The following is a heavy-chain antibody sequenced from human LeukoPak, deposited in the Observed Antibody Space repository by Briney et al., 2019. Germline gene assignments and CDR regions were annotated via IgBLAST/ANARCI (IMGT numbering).Heavy chain of an antibody. J-gene: IGHJ6*03. Sequence: KPSETLSLTCTVSGGSISSYYWSWIRQPPGKGLEWIGYIYYSGSTNYNPSLKSRVTISVDTSKNQFSLKLSSVAAADTAVYYCARGVSGWYRVYYYYMDVWGKGTTVTVSS. CDR3: ARGVSGWYRVYYYYMDV. D-gene: IGHD6-19*01. V-gene: IGHV4-59*01. CDR2: IYYSGST. CDR1: GGSISSYY.